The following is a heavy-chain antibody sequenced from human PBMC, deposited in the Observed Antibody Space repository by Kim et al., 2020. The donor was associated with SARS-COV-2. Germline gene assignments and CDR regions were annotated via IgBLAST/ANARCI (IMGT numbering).Heavy chain of an antibody. CDR2: IWYDGSDK. D-gene: IGHD5-18*01. J-gene: IGHJ4*02. CDR1: GFTFSSYA. V-gene: IGHV3-33*06. Sequence: GGSLRLSCAASGFTFSSYAMHWVRQAPGKGLEWVAVIWYDGSDKYYADSVKGRFTISRDNSKNTLYLQMNSLRAEDTAVYYCAKGLFHGAMVHLDYWGQGTLVTVSS. CDR3: AKGLFHGAMVHLDY.